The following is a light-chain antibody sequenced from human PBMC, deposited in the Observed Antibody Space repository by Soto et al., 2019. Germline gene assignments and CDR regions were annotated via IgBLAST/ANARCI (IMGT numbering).Light chain of an antibody. J-gene: IGLJ1*01. Sequence: QSALTQPASVSGSPGQSITISCTGTSSDVGGNHVSCYQQHPGKAPRLIIYDVSNRPSGISNRFSGSKSDNTASLTISGLQADDEADYYCSSHTSSSRYVFGTGTKLTVL. CDR2: DVS. CDR3: SSHTSSSRYV. V-gene: IGLV2-14*01. CDR1: SSDVGGNH.